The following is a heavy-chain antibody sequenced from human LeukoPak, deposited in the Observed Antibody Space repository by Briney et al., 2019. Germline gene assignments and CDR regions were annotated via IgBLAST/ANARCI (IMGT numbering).Heavy chain of an antibody. D-gene: IGHD4-17*01. Sequence: GGSLRLSCAASGFTFSDYYMSWIRQAPGKGLEGVSYISSSGSTIYYADSVKGRFTISRDNAKNSLYLQMNSLRAEDTAVYYCARMTTVTTLGYYYYYYMDVWGKGTTVTVSS. CDR1: GFTFSDYY. J-gene: IGHJ6*03. CDR2: ISSSGSTI. CDR3: ARMTTVTTLGYYYYYYMDV. V-gene: IGHV3-11*04.